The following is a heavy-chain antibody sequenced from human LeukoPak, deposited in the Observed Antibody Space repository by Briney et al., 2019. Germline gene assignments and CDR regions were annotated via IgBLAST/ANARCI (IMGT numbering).Heavy chain of an antibody. CDR3: ARDIPKFRLELGYFDL. J-gene: IGHJ2*01. D-gene: IGHD1-7*01. Sequence: SETLSLTCGVSGGSITNTNYWTWVRQPPGKGLEWIGEVNLQGSTNYNPSLMGRVAIAVDTSENHISLQLTSVTAADTAVYYCARDIPKFRLELGYFDLWGRGTLVTVSS. CDR2: VNLQGST. V-gene: IGHV4-4*02. CDR1: GGSITNTNY.